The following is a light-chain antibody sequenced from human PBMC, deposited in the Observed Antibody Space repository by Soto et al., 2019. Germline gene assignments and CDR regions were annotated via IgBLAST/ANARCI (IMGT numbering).Light chain of an antibody. CDR2: GAS. J-gene: IGKJ5*01. V-gene: IGKV3D-20*02. Sequence: EIVLTQSPGTLSLSPGESSTLSGRASQSVSSSYLAWYQQKPGQAPRLLIYGASSRATGIPDRFSGSGSGTDFTLTISSLEPEDSAVYYCQQRHMWPITVGQGTRLEI. CDR1: QSVSSSY. CDR3: QQRHMWPIT.